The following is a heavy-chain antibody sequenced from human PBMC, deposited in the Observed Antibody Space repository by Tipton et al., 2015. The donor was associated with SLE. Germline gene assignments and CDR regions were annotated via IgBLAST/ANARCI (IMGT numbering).Heavy chain of an antibody. CDR3: ARGFLEWLFDDAFDI. CDR1: GGSISSGSYY. D-gene: IGHD3-3*01. Sequence: TLSLTCTVSGGSISSGSYYWSWIRQPAGKGLEWIGRIYTSGSTNYNPSLKSRVTISVDTSKNQFSLKLGSVTAADTAVHYCARGFLEWLFDDAFDIWGQGTMVTVSS. J-gene: IGHJ3*02. CDR2: IYTSGST. V-gene: IGHV4-61*02.